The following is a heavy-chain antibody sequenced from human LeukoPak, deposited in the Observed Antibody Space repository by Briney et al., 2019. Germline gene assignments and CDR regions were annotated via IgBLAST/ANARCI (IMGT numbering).Heavy chain of an antibody. V-gene: IGHV3-30*04. Sequence: GGSLRLSCAASGFTFSSYAMHWVRQAPGKGLEWVAVISYDGSNKYYADSVKGRFTISRDNSKNTLYLQMNSLRAEDTAVYYCTRDPRRLDYWGQGTLVSVSS. CDR3: TRDPRRLDY. J-gene: IGHJ4*02. CDR2: ISYDGSNK. CDR1: GFTFSSYA.